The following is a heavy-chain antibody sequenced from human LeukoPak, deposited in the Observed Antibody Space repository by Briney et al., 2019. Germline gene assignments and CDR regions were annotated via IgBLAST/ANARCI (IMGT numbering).Heavy chain of an antibody. V-gene: IGHV3-9*01. D-gene: IGHD3-22*01. CDR2: ISWNSGSI. CDR3: ARDDSSGYYEFDI. Sequence: GGSLRLSWAASGFTFDDYAMHWVRQAPGKGLEWVSGISWNSGSIGYADSVKGRFTISRHNSKNTLYLQMNSLRAEDTAVYYCARDDSSGYYEFDIWGQGTMVTVSS. J-gene: IGHJ3*02. CDR1: GFTFDDYA.